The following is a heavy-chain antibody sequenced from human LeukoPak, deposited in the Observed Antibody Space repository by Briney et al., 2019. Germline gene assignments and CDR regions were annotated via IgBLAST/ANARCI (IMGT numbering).Heavy chain of an antibody. J-gene: IGHJ6*03. D-gene: IGHD3-3*01. V-gene: IGHV4-61*02. Sequence: SQTLSLTCTVSGGSISSGSYYWSWIRQPAGKGLEWIGRIYTSGSTNYNPTLKSRVTISVATSKNQFSLKLSCVTAADTAVYYCAREGQVFWSGYYPDYYYYYMDVWGKGTTVTVSS. CDR3: AREGQVFWSGYYPDYYYYYMDV. CDR1: GGSISSGSYY. CDR2: IYTSGST.